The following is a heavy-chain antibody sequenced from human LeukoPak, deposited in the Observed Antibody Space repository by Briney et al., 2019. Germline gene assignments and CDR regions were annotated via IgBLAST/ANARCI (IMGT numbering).Heavy chain of an antibody. J-gene: IGHJ5*02. CDR2: ISSSSSYI. Sequence: PGGSLRLSCAASGFTFSSYSMNWVRQAPGKGLEWVSSISSSSSYIYYADSVKGRFTISRDHAKNSLYLQMNSLRAEDTAVYYCARKTLGGNWFDPWGQGTLVTVSS. CDR1: GFTFSSYS. CDR3: ARKTLGGNWFDP. D-gene: IGHD4-23*01. V-gene: IGHV3-21*01.